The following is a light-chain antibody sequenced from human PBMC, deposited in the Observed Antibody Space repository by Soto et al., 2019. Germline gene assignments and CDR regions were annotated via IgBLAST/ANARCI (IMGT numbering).Light chain of an antibody. CDR3: QQYNTNPWT. J-gene: IGKJ1*01. CDR1: QSIRTW. Sequence: DIQMTQSPSTLSASVGDRVTITCRASQSIRTWLAWYQQKPGKAPKLLIYDASSLKSGVPSRFSGDGSGTEFTLTISSLQPDDFTTYYYQQYNTNPWTFGQGTKV. CDR2: DAS. V-gene: IGKV1-5*01.